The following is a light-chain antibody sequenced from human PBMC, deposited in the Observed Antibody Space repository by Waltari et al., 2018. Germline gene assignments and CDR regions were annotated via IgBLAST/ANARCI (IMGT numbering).Light chain of an antibody. J-gene: IGLJ1*01. Sequence: QSAPTQPASVSASPGQSITISCTGTRNDVGSYSYVTWYRQYPGKAPAILIYEVTHRPSGVSYRFSGARSGSTASLTISGLQTEDEANYFCCSYTTTTTLVFGTGTKVIVL. CDR3: CSYTTTTTLV. V-gene: IGLV2-14*01. CDR1: RNDVGSYSY. CDR2: EVT.